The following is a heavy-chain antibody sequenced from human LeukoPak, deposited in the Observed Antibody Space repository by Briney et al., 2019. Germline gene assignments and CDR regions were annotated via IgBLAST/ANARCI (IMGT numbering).Heavy chain of an antibody. V-gene: IGHV4-59*08. D-gene: IGHD6-19*01. CDR1: GGSISSYY. Sequence: PSETLSLTCTVSGGSISSYYWSWIRQPPGKGLEWIAYIYYSGSTNYNPSLKSRVTISVDTSKNQFSLKLSSVTAADTAVYYCARHTGDSSGYNYYGMDVWGQGTTVTVSS. CDR2: IYYSGST. CDR3: ARHTGDSSGYNYYGMDV. J-gene: IGHJ6*02.